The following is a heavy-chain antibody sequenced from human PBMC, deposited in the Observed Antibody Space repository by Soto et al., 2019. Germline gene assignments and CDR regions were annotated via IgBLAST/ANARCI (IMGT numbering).Heavy chain of an antibody. CDR3: ASFKTAYSSSWLTDY. CDR1: GFTVSSNY. Sequence: GGSLRLSCAASGFTVSSNYMSWVRQAPGKGLEWVSVIYSGGSTYYADSVKGRFTISRDNSKNTLYLQMNSLRAEETAVYYCASFKTAYSSSWLTDYWGQGTLVTVSS. CDR2: IYSGGST. D-gene: IGHD6-13*01. J-gene: IGHJ4*02. V-gene: IGHV3-66*02.